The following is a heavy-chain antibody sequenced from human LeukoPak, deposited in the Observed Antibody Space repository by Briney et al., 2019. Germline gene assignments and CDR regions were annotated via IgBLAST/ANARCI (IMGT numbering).Heavy chain of an antibody. J-gene: IGHJ4*02. Sequence: PSETLSLTCTVSGASISSFHWTWIQQPAGKGLEWIGLIYSSGSTIYNPSLKSRVAMSVDMTKNQLSLKLSSVTAADTAMYYCARKDGDYWGQGTLVTVSS. CDR3: ARKDGDY. CDR1: GASISSFH. CDR2: IYSSGST. V-gene: IGHV4-4*07.